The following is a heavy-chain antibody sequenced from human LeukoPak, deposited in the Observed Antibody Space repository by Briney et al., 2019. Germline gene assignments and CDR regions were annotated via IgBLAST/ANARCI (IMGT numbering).Heavy chain of an antibody. CDR1: GFTFSSYA. CDR2: IRYDGSNK. CDR3: ATNGIFYYYYYYMDV. Sequence: PGRSLRLSCAASGFTFSSYAMHWVRQAPGKGLEWVAFIRYDGSNKYYADSVKGRFTISRDNSKNTLYLQMNSLRAEDTAVYYCATNGIFYYYYYYMDVWGKGTTVTISS. V-gene: IGHV3-30*04. D-gene: IGHD1-26*01. J-gene: IGHJ6*03.